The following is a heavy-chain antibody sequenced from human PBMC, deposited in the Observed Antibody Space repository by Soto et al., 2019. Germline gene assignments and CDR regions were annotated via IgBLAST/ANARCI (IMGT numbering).Heavy chain of an antibody. Sequence: QVQLVQSGAEVKKPGASVKVSCKASGYTFTSYAMHWVRQAPGQRVEWMGWINAGNGNTKYSQKFQGRDTITSDISASTGYIELSSLRSEDTAVSGCAGDSLAAALYYWGQGTLVTVSS. D-gene: IGHD6-25*01. J-gene: IGHJ4*02. CDR3: AGDSLAAALYY. V-gene: IGHV1-3*01. CDR2: INAGNGNT. CDR1: GYTFTSYA.